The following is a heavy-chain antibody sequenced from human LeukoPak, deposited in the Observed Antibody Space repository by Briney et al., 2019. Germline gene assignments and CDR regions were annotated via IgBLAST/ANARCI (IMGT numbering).Heavy chain of an antibody. D-gene: IGHD3-10*01. Sequence: ASVKVSCKASGYTFTGYYMHWVRQAPGQGLEWMGWINPNSGGTNYAQKLQGRVTMTTDTSTSTAYMELRSLRSDDTAVYYCARVIMGGGPYYYYYMDVWGKGTTVTVSS. CDR2: INPNSGGT. J-gene: IGHJ6*03. V-gene: IGHV1-2*02. CDR3: ARVIMGGGPYYYYYMDV. CDR1: GYTFTGYY.